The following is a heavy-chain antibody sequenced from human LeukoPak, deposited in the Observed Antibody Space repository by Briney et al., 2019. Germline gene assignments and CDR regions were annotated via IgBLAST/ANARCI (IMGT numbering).Heavy chain of an antibody. CDR3: AKDVLRYFDWLFPYYYGMDV. CDR2: ISGNGGST. D-gene: IGHD3-9*01. Sequence: GGSLRLSCAASGFTFSSYAMTWVRQAPGKGLEWVSAISGNGGSTYYADSVKGRFTISRDNSKNTLYLQMNSLRAEDTAVYYCAKDVLRYFDWLFPYYYGMDVWGQGTTVTVSS. CDR1: GFTFSSYA. V-gene: IGHV3-23*01. J-gene: IGHJ6*02.